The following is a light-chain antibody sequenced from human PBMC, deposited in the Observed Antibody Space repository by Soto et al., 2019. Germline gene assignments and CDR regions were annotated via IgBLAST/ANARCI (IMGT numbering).Light chain of an antibody. V-gene: IGKV3-20*01. CDR2: GTS. CDR3: QQYGGSPTT. Sequence: EIVLTQSPGTLSLSPGARATLSCRASQSVSSSYLAWYQQKPGQAPRLLIYGTSSRATGIPARFSGSGSGTDFTLTISRLEPEDFAVYYCQQYGGSPTTFGQGTKVEIK. CDR1: QSVSSSY. J-gene: IGKJ1*01.